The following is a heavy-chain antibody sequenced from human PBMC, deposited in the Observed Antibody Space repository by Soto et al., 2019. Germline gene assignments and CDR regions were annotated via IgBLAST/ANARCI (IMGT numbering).Heavy chain of an antibody. CDR3: ARDGYCSGGSCYSVPVFDY. CDR1: GFTFSSYG. V-gene: IGHV3-33*01. CDR2: IWDDGSNK. D-gene: IGHD2-15*01. Sequence: QVQLVESGGGVVQPGRSLRLSCAASGFTFSSYGMHWVRQAPGKGLEWVAVIWDDGSNKYYADSVKGRFTISRDNSKNTPYLQMNSLRADDTAVYYCARDGYCSGGSCYSVPVFDYWGQGTLVTVSS. J-gene: IGHJ4*02.